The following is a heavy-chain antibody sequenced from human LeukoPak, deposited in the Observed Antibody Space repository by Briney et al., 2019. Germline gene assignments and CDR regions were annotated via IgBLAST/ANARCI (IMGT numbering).Heavy chain of an antibody. CDR2: ISYDGSNK. D-gene: IGHD4-4*01. J-gene: IGHJ6*02. CDR1: GFTFSSYA. Sequence: GGSLRLSCAASGFTFSSYAMHWVRQAPGKGLEWVAVISYDGSNKYYADSVKGRFTISRDNSKNTLYLQMNSLRAEDTAVYYCARGGPTVYYYCGMDVWGQGTTVTVSS. V-gene: IGHV3-30-3*01. CDR3: ARGGPTVYYYCGMDV.